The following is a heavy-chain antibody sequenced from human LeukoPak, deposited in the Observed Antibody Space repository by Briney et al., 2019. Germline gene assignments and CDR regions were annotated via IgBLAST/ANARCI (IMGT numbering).Heavy chain of an antibody. Sequence: SETLSLTRTVSGYSISSGYYWGWIRQPPGKGLEWIGSIYHSGSTYYNPSLKSRVTISVDTSKNQFSLKLSSVTAADTAVYYCARGADFWSGLRDPDAFDIWGQGTMVTVSS. CDR1: GYSISSGYY. CDR2: IYHSGST. J-gene: IGHJ3*02. CDR3: ARGADFWSGLRDPDAFDI. D-gene: IGHD3-3*01. V-gene: IGHV4-38-2*02.